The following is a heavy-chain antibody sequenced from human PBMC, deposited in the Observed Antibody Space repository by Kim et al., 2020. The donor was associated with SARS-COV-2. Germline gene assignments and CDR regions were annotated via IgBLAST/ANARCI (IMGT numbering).Heavy chain of an antibody. V-gene: IGHV7-4-1*02. Sequence: ASVKVSCKASGYTFTGHAMHLVRQAPGHGLEWMGRIKTNTGNPTYAQGFTGRFVFYLDTSVRTAYLQNSSLRAEDTAVYDCASDGEISGSAFYFALWGQGPLVPVSS. J-gene: IGHJ4*02. CDR1: GYTFTGHA. CDR3: ASDGEISGSAFYFAL. D-gene: IGHD5-12*01. CDR2: IKTNTGNP.